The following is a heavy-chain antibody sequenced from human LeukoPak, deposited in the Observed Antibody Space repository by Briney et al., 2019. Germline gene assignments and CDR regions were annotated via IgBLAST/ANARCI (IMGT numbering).Heavy chain of an antibody. Sequence: SETLSFTCTVSGGSISSSSYFWGWIRQPPGKGLEWIGSIYYSGSTYYNPSLKSRVTIFVDTSKNQLSLSLASVTAADTAVYYCAKAIRGFSYGPFDYWGQGTLVTVSS. D-gene: IGHD5-18*01. CDR1: GGSISSSSYF. V-gene: IGHV4-39*01. CDR3: AKAIRGFSYGPFDY. J-gene: IGHJ4*02. CDR2: IYYSGST.